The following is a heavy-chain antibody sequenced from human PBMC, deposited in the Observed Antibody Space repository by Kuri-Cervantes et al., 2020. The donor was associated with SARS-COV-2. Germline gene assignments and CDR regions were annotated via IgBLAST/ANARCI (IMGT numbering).Heavy chain of an antibody. V-gene: IGHV3-30*02. CDR1: GFTFSSYA. CDR2: IRYDGSNK. D-gene: IGHD4-23*01. Sequence: GGSLRLSCAASGFTFSSYAMHWVRQAPGKGLEWVAFIRYDGSNKYYADSVKGRFTISRDNSKNTLYLQMNSLRAEGTAVYYCAKGGPVEREDAFDIWGQGTMVTVSS. CDR3: AKGGPVEREDAFDI. J-gene: IGHJ3*02.